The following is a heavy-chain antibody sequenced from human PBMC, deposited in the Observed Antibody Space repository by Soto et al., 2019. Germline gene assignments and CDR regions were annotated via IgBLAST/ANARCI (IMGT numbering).Heavy chain of an antibody. D-gene: IGHD6-19*01. Sequence: SATLSLTCALYGGSFNDYYWNWVRQPPGKGKGLEWIGEINHSGSTNYNPSLESRVTISVDTSKNQFSLKLPSVTAADTAVYYCARGYSSGWLISGMDVWGQGTTVTVSS. V-gene: IGHV4-34*01. CDR2: INHSGST. J-gene: IGHJ6*02. CDR1: GGSFNDYY. CDR3: ARGYSSGWLISGMDV.